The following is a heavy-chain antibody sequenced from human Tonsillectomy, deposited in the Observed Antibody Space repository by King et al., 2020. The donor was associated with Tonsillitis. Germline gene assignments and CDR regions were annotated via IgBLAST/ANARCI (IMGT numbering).Heavy chain of an antibody. V-gene: IGHV3-7*01. J-gene: IGHJ4*02. CDR3: ARVTSAGDFLS. CDR2: IKEDGSAK. Sequence: VQLVESGGGLVQPGGSLTLSCAASGFTFSSYWMSWVRQAPGKGLEWVASIKEDGSAKHYVDSVRGRFTISRDNAENSLYLQINSLRAEDTAMYYCARVTSAGDFLSWGPGTLVTVSS. D-gene: IGHD4-17*01. CDR1: GFTFSSYW.